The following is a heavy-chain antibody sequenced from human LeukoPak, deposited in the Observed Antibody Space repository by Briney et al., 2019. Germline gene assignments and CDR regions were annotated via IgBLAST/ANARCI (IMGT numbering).Heavy chain of an antibody. J-gene: IGHJ4*02. CDR2: IYYSGST. CDR3: ARDRGTMVRGASYFDY. V-gene: IGHV4-59*01. CDR1: GGSISSYY. Sequence: SETLSLTCTVSGGSISSYYWSWIRQPPGRGLEWIGYIYYSGSTNYNPSLKSRVTISVDTSKNQFSLKLSSVTAADTAVYHCARDRGTMVRGASYFDYWGQGTLVTVSS. D-gene: IGHD3-10*01.